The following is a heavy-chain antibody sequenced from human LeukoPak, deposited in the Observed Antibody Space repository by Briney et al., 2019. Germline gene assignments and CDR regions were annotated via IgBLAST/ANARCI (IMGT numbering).Heavy chain of an antibody. J-gene: IGHJ4*02. V-gene: IGHV3-23*01. CDR1: GFTFSSYA. D-gene: IGHD6-13*01. Sequence: GGSLRLSCAASGFTFSSYAMSWVRQAPGKGLEWVSVISGSGGSTYYADSVTGRFTISRDNSKDTLYLQMNSLRAEDTAVYYCAKNQQLAHFDYWGQGTLVTVSS. CDR3: AKNQQLAHFDY. CDR2: ISGSGGST.